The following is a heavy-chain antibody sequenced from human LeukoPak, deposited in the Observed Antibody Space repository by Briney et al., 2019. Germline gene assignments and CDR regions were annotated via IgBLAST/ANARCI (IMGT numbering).Heavy chain of an antibody. V-gene: IGHV3-7*04. CDR2: IKQDGGQI. CDR3: ARSSGHGAIDFDH. Sequence: GGSQRLSCAASGFTFSMYWMTWVRQAPGKGLEWVASIKQDGGQIYYVDSVRGRFTTSRDNAMNSLYLQMNSLRAEDTAVYYCARSSGHGAIDFDHWGQGTLVTVSS. D-gene: IGHD4/OR15-4a*01. CDR1: GFTFSMYW. J-gene: IGHJ4*02.